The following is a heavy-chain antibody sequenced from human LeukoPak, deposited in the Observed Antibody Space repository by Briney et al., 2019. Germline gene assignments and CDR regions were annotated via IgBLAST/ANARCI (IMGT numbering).Heavy chain of an antibody. Sequence: ASVKVSCKATSHISWVRQAPGQGLEWMGWIGSYEGDTYYAQKFQGRVTVTTDTSTNTDYMELRSLRADDTAVYYCARDFWNFYDSSGYYRDFDSWGQGTLVTVSS. CDR1: TSH. D-gene: IGHD3-22*01. CDR2: IGSYEGDT. J-gene: IGHJ5*01. V-gene: IGHV1-18*01. CDR3: ARDFWNFYDSSGYYRDFDS.